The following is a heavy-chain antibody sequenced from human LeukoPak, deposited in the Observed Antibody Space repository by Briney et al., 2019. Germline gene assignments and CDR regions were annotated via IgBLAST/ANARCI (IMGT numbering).Heavy chain of an antibody. Sequence: GGSLRLSCAASGFTFCSYGMHWVRQAPGKGLEWVAVIWYDGSNKYYADSVKGRFTISRDNSKNTLYLQMNSLRAEDTAVYYCARTYYYDSSGYYPFDYWGQGTLVTVSS. CDR2: IWYDGSNK. CDR1: GFTFCSYG. D-gene: IGHD3-22*01. V-gene: IGHV3-33*01. CDR3: ARTYYYDSSGYYPFDY. J-gene: IGHJ4*02.